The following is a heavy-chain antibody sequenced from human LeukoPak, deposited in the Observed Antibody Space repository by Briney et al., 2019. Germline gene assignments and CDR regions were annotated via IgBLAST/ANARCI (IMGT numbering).Heavy chain of an antibody. J-gene: IGHJ4*02. D-gene: IGHD2-2*01. CDR2: INPSGGST. Sequence: ASVKVSCKASGYRFTSYDMHWVRQAPGQGLEWMGIINPSGGSTSYAQRFQGRVAVTRDTSTTTVYMEVNSLTSEDTAVYFCARDGPTAAPFDYWGQGTLVTVSS. V-gene: IGHV1-46*01. CDR1: GYRFTSYD. CDR3: ARDGPTAAPFDY.